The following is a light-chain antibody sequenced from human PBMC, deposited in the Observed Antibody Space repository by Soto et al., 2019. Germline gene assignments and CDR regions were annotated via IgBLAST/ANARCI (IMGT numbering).Light chain of an antibody. J-gene: IGKJ1*01. CDR3: QQSGSSPRT. V-gene: IGKV3-20*01. CDR2: GAS. Sequence: EIVLTQSPGTLSLSPGERATLSCRASQSVSSSYLAWYQQKPGQAPRLLIYGASSRATGIPDRFSGSGSGTDCTLTISRLEPEDFAVYYWQQSGSSPRTFGQGTKVEIK. CDR1: QSVSSSY.